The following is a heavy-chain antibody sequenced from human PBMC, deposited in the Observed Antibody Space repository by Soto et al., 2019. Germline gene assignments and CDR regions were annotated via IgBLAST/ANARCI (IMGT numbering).Heavy chain of an antibody. CDR3: TRHPHINYYDSSGSRLAFDI. J-gene: IGHJ3*02. Sequence: PGGSLRLSCAASGFTFSGSAMHWVRQASGKGLEWVGRIRSKANSYATAYAASVKGRFTISRDDSKNTAYLQMNSLKTEDTAVYYCTRHPHINYYDSSGSRLAFDIWGQGTMVTVSS. V-gene: IGHV3-73*01. CDR2: IRSKANSYAT. CDR1: GFTFSGSA. D-gene: IGHD3-22*01.